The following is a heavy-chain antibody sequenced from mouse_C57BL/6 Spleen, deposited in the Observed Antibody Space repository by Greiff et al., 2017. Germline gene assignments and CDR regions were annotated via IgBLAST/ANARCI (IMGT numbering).Heavy chain of an antibody. CDR3: AKNVNDGYYDAMDY. Sequence: QVQLKESGPGLVQPSQSLSITCTVSGFSLTSYGVHWVRQSPGKGLEWLGVIWRGGSTDNNAAFMSRLSITKDNSKSQVFFKMNSLQADDTAIYYSAKNVNDGYYDAMDYWGQGTSVTVSS. CDR1: GFSLTSYG. CDR2: IWRGGST. V-gene: IGHV2-5*01. D-gene: IGHD2-3*01. J-gene: IGHJ4*01.